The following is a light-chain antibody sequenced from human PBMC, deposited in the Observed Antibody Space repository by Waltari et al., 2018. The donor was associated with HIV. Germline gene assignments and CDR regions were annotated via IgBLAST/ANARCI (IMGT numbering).Light chain of an antibody. V-gene: IGKV1-33*01. CDR2: DAS. CDR3: QQYDHLPIT. J-gene: IGKJ5*01. CDR1: RDISNN. Sequence: DIQMTQSPSSLSASVGDRVTITCQASRDISNNLNWFQQKPGKAPKLLIYDASNLETGVPSRFSGSASVTYFTFAIGSLQPEDAATYYCQQYDHLPITFGQGTRLEIK.